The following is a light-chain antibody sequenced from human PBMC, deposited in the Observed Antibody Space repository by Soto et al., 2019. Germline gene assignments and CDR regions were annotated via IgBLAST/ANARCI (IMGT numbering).Light chain of an antibody. J-gene: IGKJ3*01. V-gene: IGKV3-11*01. CDR3: QQRSNGPTLFT. CDR1: QSVSSY. Sequence: EIVLTQSPATLSLSPGERATLSCRASQSVSSYLAWYQQKPGQAPRLLIYDASTRATGIPARFSGSWSGTDFTLTISSLEPEDFAVYYWQQRSNGPTLFTFDPGTKVDIK. CDR2: DAS.